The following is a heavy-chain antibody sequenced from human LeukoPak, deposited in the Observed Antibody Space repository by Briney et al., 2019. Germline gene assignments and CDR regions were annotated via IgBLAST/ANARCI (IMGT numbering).Heavy chain of an antibody. Sequence: PGGSLRLSCAASGFTFSDYYMSWIRQAPGKGLEWVSYISSSGSNIYYADSVKGRFTISRDNAKNSLYLQMNSLRAEDTAVYYCARLEAYSSGWLTPHPYYYYYYMDVWGKGTTVTVSS. CDR2: ISSSGSNI. CDR3: ARLEAYSSGWLTPHPYYYYYYMDV. J-gene: IGHJ6*03. CDR1: GFTFSDYY. V-gene: IGHV3-11*01. D-gene: IGHD6-19*01.